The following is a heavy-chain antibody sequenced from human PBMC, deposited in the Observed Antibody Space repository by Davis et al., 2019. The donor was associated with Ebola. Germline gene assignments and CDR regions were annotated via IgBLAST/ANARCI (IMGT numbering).Heavy chain of an antibody. CDR2: ISTYSGNT. CDR1: GYTFTSYD. D-gene: IGHD6-19*01. Sequence: ASVKVSCKASGYTFTSYDITWVRQAPGQGLEWMGWISTYSGNTKYAQKFQGRVTMTTDTSTSTAYMELRSLRSDDTAVYFCARLYSSAWYYWFDPWGQGTLVTVSS. V-gene: IGHV1-18*04. CDR3: ARLYSSAWYYWFDP. J-gene: IGHJ5*02.